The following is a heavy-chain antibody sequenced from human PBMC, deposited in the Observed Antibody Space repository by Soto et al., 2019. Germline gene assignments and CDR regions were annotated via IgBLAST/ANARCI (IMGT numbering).Heavy chain of an antibody. V-gene: IGHV3-23*01. CDR2: ISGGGDTT. J-gene: IGHJ4*02. CDR3: AKGRGGSGSLTPRVDF. CDR1: GFTFNNYA. Sequence: EVQLLESGGGLVQPGGSLRLSCAASGFTFNNYAMTWVRQAPGKGLEWVSAISGGGDTTSYADSVKVRFTVSRDGSKNPLYLQMSSLRAEDTALYYCAKGRGGSGSLTPRVDFWGQGTLVTVSS. D-gene: IGHD3-10*01.